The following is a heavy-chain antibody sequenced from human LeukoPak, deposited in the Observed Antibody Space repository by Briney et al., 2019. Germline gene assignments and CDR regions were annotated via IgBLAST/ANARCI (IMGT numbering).Heavy chain of an antibody. D-gene: IGHD2-8*01. CDR2: IYTSGST. J-gene: IGHJ6*03. Sequence: SETLSLTCTVSGGSISSYYWSWIRQPPGKGLEWIGYIYTSGSTNYNPSLKSRVTISVDTSKNQFSLKLSSVTAADTAVYYCARLFRATNPNGVVYYYYYMDVWGKGTTVTVSS. V-gene: IGHV4-4*09. CDR1: GGSISSYY. CDR3: ARLFRATNPNGVVYYYYYMDV.